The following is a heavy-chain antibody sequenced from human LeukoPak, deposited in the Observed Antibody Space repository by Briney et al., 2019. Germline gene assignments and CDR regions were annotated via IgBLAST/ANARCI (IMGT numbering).Heavy chain of an antibody. D-gene: IGHD6-13*01. CDR2: IDTSDGNT. CDR3: ATDLRIAAAGTPLY. CDR1: GYTFTTYH. J-gene: IGHJ4*02. Sequence: ASVKVSCKASGYTFTTYHMHWVRQAPGQGLEWVGMIDTSDGNTIYAQKFQGRVTMTEDTSTDTAYMELSSLRSEDTAVYYCATDLRIAAAGTPLYWGQGTLVTVSS. V-gene: IGHV1-46*01.